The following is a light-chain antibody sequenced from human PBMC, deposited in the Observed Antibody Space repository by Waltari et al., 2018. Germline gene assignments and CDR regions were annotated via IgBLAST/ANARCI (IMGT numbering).Light chain of an antibody. CDR3: SSYTSSSTVV. CDR2: EVS. Sequence: QSALTQPPSVSGSPGPSITISCTGTSSDVGGYNDACWYQQHPGKTPKLMISEVSNRPSGVSNRFSGSKSGNTASLTISGLQAEDEADYYCSSYTSSSTVVFGGGTKLTVL. V-gene: IGLV2-14*01. J-gene: IGLJ2*01. CDR1: SSDVGGYND.